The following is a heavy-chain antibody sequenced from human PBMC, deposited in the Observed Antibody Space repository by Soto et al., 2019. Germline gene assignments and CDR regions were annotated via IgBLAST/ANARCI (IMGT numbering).Heavy chain of an antibody. J-gene: IGHJ4*02. CDR1: VFTFISYW. Sequence: GWSLRLSCVFSVFTFISYWMNWVRQAPGKGLEWVANIKQDGSEKYYVDSAKGRFTISRDNAKNSLYLQMNSLSAEDTAIYYCATSRTFDYWGQGTLVTVSS. CDR3: ATSRTFDY. V-gene: IGHV3-7*01. CDR2: IKQDGSEK. D-gene: IGHD6-13*01.